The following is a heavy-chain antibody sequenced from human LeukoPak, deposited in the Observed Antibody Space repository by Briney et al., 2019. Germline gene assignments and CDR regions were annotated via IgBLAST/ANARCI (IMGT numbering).Heavy chain of an antibody. Sequence: PSETLSLTCTVSGGSISSYYWSWIRQPPGKGLEWIGYIYYGGSTNYNPSLKSRVTISVDTSKNQFSLKLSSVTAADTAVYYCARRMGYYYFDYWGQGTLVTVSS. V-gene: IGHV4-59*08. D-gene: IGHD2-8*01. CDR3: ARRMGYYYFDY. CDR2: IYYGGST. CDR1: GGSISSYY. J-gene: IGHJ4*02.